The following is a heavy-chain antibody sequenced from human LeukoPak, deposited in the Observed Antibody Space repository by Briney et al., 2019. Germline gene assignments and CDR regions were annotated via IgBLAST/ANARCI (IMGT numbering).Heavy chain of an antibody. J-gene: IGHJ5*02. D-gene: IGHD3-3*01. CDR3: ARNYDFWSGYGVNNWFDP. Sequence: ASVKVSCKASGYTFTGYYMHWVRQAPGQGLEWMGWINPNSGGTNYAQKFQGRVTMTRDTSISTAYMELSRLRSDDTAVYYCARNYDFWSGYGVNNWFDPWGQGTLVTVSS. CDR2: INPNSGGT. V-gene: IGHV1-2*02. CDR1: GYTFTGYY.